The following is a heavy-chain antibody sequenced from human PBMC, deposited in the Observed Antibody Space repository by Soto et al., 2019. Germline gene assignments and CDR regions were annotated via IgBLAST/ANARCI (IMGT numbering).Heavy chain of an antibody. D-gene: IGHD3-9*01. Sequence: PGESLKISCKASGYTFTKYWVGWVRQMPGKGLEWMGIIYPDDSDTRCSPSFQGQVTISADKSNNTAYLQWSSLKASDSATYYCARRDMLTGYVYFDYWGHGTLVTVSS. CDR2: IYPDDSDT. CDR3: ARRDMLTGYVYFDY. V-gene: IGHV5-51*01. J-gene: IGHJ4*01. CDR1: GYTFTKYW.